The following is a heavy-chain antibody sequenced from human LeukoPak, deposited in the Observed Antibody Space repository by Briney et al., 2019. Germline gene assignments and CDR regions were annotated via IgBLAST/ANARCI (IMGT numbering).Heavy chain of an antibody. V-gene: IGHV4-34*01. CDR1: GGSSSGYY. CDR3: ARQATVTTYWFDP. J-gene: IGHJ5*02. D-gene: IGHD4-17*01. CDR2: INHSGST. Sequence: KPSETLSLTCVLYGGSSSGYYWSWIRQPPGKGLEWIGEINHSGSTNYNPSLKSRVTISVDTSKNQFSLKLSSVTAADTAVYYCARQATVTTYWFDPWGQGTLVTVSS.